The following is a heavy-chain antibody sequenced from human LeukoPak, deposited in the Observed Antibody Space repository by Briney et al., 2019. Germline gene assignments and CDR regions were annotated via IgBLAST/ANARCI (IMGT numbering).Heavy chain of an antibody. CDR2: IYYSGST. CDR1: GGSISSGGYY. Sequence: NPSETLSLTCTVSGGSISSGGYYWSWIRQHPGKGLEWIGYIYYSGSTYYNPSLKSRVTISVDTSKNQFSLKLSSVTAADTAVYYCVRYLFPQGCDYWGQGTLVTVSS. CDR3: VRYLFPQGCDY. J-gene: IGHJ4*02. D-gene: IGHD3-10*02. V-gene: IGHV4-31*03.